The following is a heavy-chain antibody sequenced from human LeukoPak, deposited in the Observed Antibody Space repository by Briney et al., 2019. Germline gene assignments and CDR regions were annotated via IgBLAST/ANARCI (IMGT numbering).Heavy chain of an antibody. D-gene: IGHD3-9*01. V-gene: IGHV4-39*01. Sequence: SETLSLTCTVSGVSISSSNSYWGWIRRPPGKGLEWIGSIYYSGNTYYNASLKSQVSISIDTSKNQFSLRLTSVTAADTAVYYCARGLNYDILTGYSNFDYWGQGTLVTVSS. CDR3: ARGLNYDILTGYSNFDY. CDR1: GVSISSSNSY. CDR2: IYYSGNT. J-gene: IGHJ4*02.